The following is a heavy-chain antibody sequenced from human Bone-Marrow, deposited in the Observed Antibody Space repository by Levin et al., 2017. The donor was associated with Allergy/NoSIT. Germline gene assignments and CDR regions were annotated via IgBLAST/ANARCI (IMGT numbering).Heavy chain of an antibody. Sequence: KESGPTLVKPTQTLTLTCSVSGFSLSARGMRVSWIRQSPGGALEWVARVDWEDDKFYRTSLRDRLSISRDTSRNQVVLTMTNMDPVDRGTYFCVRDYCSGGSCYFDYWGQGILVTVSS. J-gene: IGHJ4*02. V-gene: IGHV2-70*04. D-gene: IGHD2-15*01. CDR2: VDWEDDK. CDR3: VRDYCSGGSCYFDY. CDR1: GFSLSARGMR.